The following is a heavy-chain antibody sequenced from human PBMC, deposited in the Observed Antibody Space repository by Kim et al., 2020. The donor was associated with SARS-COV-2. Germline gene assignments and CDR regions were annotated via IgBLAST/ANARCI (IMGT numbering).Heavy chain of an antibody. CDR3: TRLHGSGSYYPDY. V-gene: IGHV4-34*01. J-gene: IGHJ4*02. Sequence: YSPSLKSRAIILVDMSKTQFSLKLSSVTAADTAVYYCTRLHGSGSYYPDYWGQGTLVTVSS. D-gene: IGHD3-10*01.